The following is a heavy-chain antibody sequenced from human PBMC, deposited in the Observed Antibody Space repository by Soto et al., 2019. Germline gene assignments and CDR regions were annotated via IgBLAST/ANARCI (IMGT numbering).Heavy chain of an antibody. Sequence: QVQLVQSGAEVKKPGSSVKVSCKASGGTFSTSAVSWVRQAPGHGLEWMGGIIPFFDLANYAQNFQGRVTITSDEPTGTAYMELSSLRSEDTAVYYCAREARNYDFWSGYYSPDVFDYWGQGTLVTVSS. CDR1: GGTFSTSA. CDR3: AREARNYDFWSGYYSPDVFDY. D-gene: IGHD3-3*01. J-gene: IGHJ4*02. V-gene: IGHV1-69*01. CDR2: IIPFFDLA.